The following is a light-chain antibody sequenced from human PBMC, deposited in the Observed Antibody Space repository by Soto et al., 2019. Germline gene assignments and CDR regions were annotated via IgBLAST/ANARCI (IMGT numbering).Light chain of an antibody. Sequence: DIQMTQSPSSLSAYLGDRVTITCRASQGISNYLAWDQQKPGRLPKILLFGASTLQSGFPDRFSGSGSGTLFTLTINVLQPEDVATYYCQQYDRSPCTFGRGNKVDFK. CDR2: GAS. V-gene: IGKV1-27*01. CDR3: QQYDRSPCT. J-gene: IGKJ3*01. CDR1: QGISNY.